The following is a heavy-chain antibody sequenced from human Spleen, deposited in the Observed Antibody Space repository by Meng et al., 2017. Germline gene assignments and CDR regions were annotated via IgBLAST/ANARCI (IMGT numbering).Heavy chain of an antibody. CDR1: GFSLTTSGVA. D-gene: IGHD3-22*01. V-gene: IGHV2-5*02. Sequence: QITLKESGPTLVKPTQTLTLTCTFSGFSLTTSGVAVGWIRQSPGKALEWLGVIYWDDDRQYSPSLQNRLTIIKDTSKNQVVLTMTNMDPVDTATYFCAHLSNERYYLDTSGFYCDYWGQGILVTVLL. J-gene: IGHJ4*02. CDR3: AHLSNERYYLDTSGFYCDY. CDR2: IYWDDDR.